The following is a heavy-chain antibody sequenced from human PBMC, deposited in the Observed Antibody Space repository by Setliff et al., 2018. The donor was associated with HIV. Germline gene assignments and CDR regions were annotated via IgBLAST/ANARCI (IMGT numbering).Heavy chain of an antibody. CDR3: AREGSSGYTGWFDS. D-gene: IGHD3-22*01. V-gene: IGHV3-48*04. Sequence: GESLKISCEASGFTFSGSDMNWVRLVPGKGLEWVSYIDSGSETKYYAHSVKGRFSISRDNRRNALFLQMNNLGVDDTAVYYCAREGSSGYTGWFDSWGQGTQVTVSS. CDR2: IDSGSETK. J-gene: IGHJ5*01. CDR1: GFTFSGSD.